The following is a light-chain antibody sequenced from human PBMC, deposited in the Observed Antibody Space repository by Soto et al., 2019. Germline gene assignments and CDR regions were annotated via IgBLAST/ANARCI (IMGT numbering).Light chain of an antibody. J-gene: IGKJ1*01. CDR2: GAS. Sequence: ELVMTQSPGTLSLSPGEGVTPSGRASQRVNSYLAWYQQHPGQAARILIYGASNRAAGIPARFSGSGSGTDFTLTINRLEPEDFAVYYCQQYNNWPRTFGQGTKVDIK. CDR3: QQYNNWPRT. CDR1: QRVNSY. V-gene: IGKV3-11*01.